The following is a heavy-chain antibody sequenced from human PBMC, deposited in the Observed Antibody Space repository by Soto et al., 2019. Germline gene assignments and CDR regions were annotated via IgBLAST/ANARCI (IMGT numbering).Heavy chain of an antibody. Sequence: QLQLQESGSGLVKPSQTLSLTCAVSGGSISSGGYSWSWTRQPPGKGLEWIGYIYHSGSTYYNPSLKSRVTISVDKSKNQFSLKLSSVTAVDTAIYYCARGMTTVTTYDYWGRGTLVTVFS. CDR2: IYHSGST. D-gene: IGHD4-17*01. V-gene: IGHV4-30-2*01. CDR3: ARGMTTVTTYDY. CDR1: GGSISSGGYS. J-gene: IGHJ4*01.